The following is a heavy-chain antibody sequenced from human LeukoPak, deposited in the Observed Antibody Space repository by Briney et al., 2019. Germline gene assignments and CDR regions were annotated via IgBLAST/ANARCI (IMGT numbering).Heavy chain of an antibody. Sequence: GGSLRLSCAASGFTFSSYSMNWVRQAPGKGLEWVSSISSSSSFIYSTDSVKGRFTISRDNAKNSLYLQMNSLRAEDTAVYYCAKEGTAMASSYFDYWGQGTLITVSS. J-gene: IGHJ4*02. CDR3: AKEGTAMASSYFDY. CDR1: GFTFSSYS. CDR2: ISSSSSFI. D-gene: IGHD5-18*01. V-gene: IGHV3-21*01.